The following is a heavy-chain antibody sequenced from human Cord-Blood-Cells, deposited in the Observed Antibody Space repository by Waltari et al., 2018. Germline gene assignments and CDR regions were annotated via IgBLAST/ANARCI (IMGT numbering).Heavy chain of an antibody. CDR3: ARPPIAGGNYYYYGMDV. V-gene: IGHV3-30-3*01. J-gene: IGHJ6*02. Sequence: QVQLVESGGGVVQPGRSLRLSCAASGFTFSSYAMHWVRQAPGKGLEWVAVISYDGSNNYYADSVKGRFTISRDNSKNTLYLQMNSLRAEDTAVYYCARPPIAGGNYYYYGMDVWGQGTTVTVSS. D-gene: IGHD2-21*01. CDR1: GFTFSSYA. CDR2: ISYDGSNN.